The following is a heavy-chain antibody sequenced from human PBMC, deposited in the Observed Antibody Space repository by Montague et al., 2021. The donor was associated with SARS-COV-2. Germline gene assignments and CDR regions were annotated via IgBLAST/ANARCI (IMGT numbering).Heavy chain of an antibody. V-gene: IGHV6-1*01. J-gene: IGHJ6*02. CDR3: ARDTRIQLWFDRDYYYGMDV. Sequence: CAISGDSVSRNRAASDWLRHELPTGRQWVGRIYYRNKWYNDHAVSVKSRITINPDTSKNQFSLQLNSVTPEDTAVYYCARDTRIQLWFDRDYYYGMDVWGQGTTVTVSS. CDR1: GDSVSRNRAA. CDR2: IYYRNKWYN. D-gene: IGHD5-18*01.